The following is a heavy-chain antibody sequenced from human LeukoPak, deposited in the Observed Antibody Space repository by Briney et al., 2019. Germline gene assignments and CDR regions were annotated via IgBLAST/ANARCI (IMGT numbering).Heavy chain of an antibody. CDR3: AKGGDGYTSGSFDY. D-gene: IGHD5-24*01. V-gene: IGHV3-23*01. CDR2: ISGSGGNT. CDR1: GFTFSSYA. Sequence: GGSLRLSCAASGFTFSSYAMSWVRQAPGKGLDWVSGISGSGGNTYYADSVKGRFTISRDNSKNTLYLQMNSLRAEDTAVYYCAKGGDGYTSGSFDYWGQGTLVTVSS. J-gene: IGHJ4*02.